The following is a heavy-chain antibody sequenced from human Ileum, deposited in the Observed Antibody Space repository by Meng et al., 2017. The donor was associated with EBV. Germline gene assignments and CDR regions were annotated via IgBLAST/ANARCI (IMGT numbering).Heavy chain of an antibody. V-gene: IGHV1-18*01. D-gene: IGHD2-2*01. CDR2: ISAYNGNT. CDR1: GYTFPSYG. J-gene: IGHJ5*01. Sequence: QVQLVQSGAEVKKPXXSVKVSXKASGYTFPSYGISWVRQAPGQGLEWMGWISAYNGNTNYAQKLQGRVTMTTDTSTSTAYMELRSLRSDDTAVYYCARARLGGYCSSTSCADNWFDSWGQGTLVTVSS. CDR3: ARARLGGYCSSTSCADNWFDS.